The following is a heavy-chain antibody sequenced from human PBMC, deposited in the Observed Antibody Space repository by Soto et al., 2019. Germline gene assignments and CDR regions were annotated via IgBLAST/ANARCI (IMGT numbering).Heavy chain of an antibody. CDR2: IYWDDDK. Sequence: QITLKESGPTVVKPTQTLTLTCSLSGFSLNTGGVGVGWIRQTPGKALEWLAVIYWDDDKSWNPSLRDRLTINRDASADQLVLTVTNMDPVDTGTYYCARRRGGFGGGWTTPYFDYWGQGTLVTVSS. V-gene: IGHV2-5*02. CDR1: GFSLNTGGVG. D-gene: IGHD6-19*01. CDR3: ARRRGGFGGGWTTPYFDY. J-gene: IGHJ4*02.